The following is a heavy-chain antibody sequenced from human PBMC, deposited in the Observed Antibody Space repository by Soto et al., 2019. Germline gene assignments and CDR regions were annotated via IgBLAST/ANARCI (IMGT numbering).Heavy chain of an antibody. J-gene: IGHJ4*02. Sequence: GGSLRLSCVASGFSFSGYWMHWVRQRPGKGLAWVSNIYGDGTGTYADSVKGRFTISRDDAKSTIYLQMNSLRAEDTAVYYCARVKGGSGGTGDPLDFWGQGTLVTVAS. V-gene: IGHV3-74*01. CDR3: ARVKGGSGGTGDPLDF. CDR1: GFSFSGYW. D-gene: IGHD2-15*01. CDR2: IYGDGTGT.